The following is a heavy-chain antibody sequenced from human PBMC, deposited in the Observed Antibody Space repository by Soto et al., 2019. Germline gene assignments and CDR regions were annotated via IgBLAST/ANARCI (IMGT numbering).Heavy chain of an antibody. D-gene: IGHD3-16*01. CDR1: GYTFSDHF. CDR2: INGDSGNT. V-gene: IGHV1-2*02. J-gene: IGHJ4*02. Sequence: GASVKVSCKASGYTFSDHFIHWFRQAPGEGLEWMGWINGDSGNTDYAQKFQGRVTMTRDKSISTVYMELSSLRSDDTAVYYCAKVAVRGPANYVYWGQGTLVTVSS. CDR3: AKVAVRGPANYVY.